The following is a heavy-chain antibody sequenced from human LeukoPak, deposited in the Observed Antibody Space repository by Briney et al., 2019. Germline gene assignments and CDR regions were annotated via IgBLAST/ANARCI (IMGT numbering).Heavy chain of an antibody. CDR3: AKDTYYDILTGYFDY. D-gene: IGHD3-9*01. CDR2: ISSSSSYI. Sequence: GGSLRLSCAASGFTFSSYSMNWVRQAPGKGLEWVSSISSSSSYIYCAATVKGRFTISRDNAKNSLYLQMNSLRTEDIALYYCAKDTYYDILTGYFDYWGQGTLVTVSS. V-gene: IGHV3-21*01. J-gene: IGHJ4*02. CDR1: GFTFSSYS.